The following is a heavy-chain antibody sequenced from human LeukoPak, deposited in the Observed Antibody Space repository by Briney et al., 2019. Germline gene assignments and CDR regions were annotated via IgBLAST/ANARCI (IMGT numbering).Heavy chain of an antibody. V-gene: IGHV3-9*01. Sequence: PGRSLRLSCAASGFTFDDYAMHWVRQAPGKGLEWVSGISWNSGSIGYADSVKGRFTISRDNAKNSLYLQMNSLRAEDTALYYCAKDTWQWLRDVDYWGQGTLVTVSS. CDR3: AKDTWQWLRDVDY. CDR1: GFTFDDYA. J-gene: IGHJ4*02. D-gene: IGHD5-12*01. CDR2: ISWNSGSI.